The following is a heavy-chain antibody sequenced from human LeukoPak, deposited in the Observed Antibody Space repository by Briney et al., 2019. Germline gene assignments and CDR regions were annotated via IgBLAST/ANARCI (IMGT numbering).Heavy chain of an antibody. CDR2: INHSGST. Sequence: PSETLSLTCAVYGGSFSGYYWTWIRQPPGKGLEWIGDINHSGSTNYNPSLKSRVTISVDTSKNQFSLKLSSATAADTAVYYCARGKVSTVTTNTPFDYWGQGTLVTVSS. CDR3: ARGKVSTVTTNTPFDY. V-gene: IGHV4-34*01. CDR1: GGSFSGYY. D-gene: IGHD4-17*01. J-gene: IGHJ4*02.